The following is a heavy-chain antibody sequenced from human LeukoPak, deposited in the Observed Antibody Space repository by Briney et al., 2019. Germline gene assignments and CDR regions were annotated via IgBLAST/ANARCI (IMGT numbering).Heavy chain of an antibody. CDR1: GYTFTSYG. V-gene: IGHV1-18*01. D-gene: IGHD5-18*01. J-gene: IGHJ4*02. Sequence: GASVKVSCKASGYTFTSYGISWVRQAPGQGLEWMGWISAYNGNTNYAQKLQGRVTMTTDTSTSTAYMELRSLRSDDTAVYYCARVGVTEVDTAMVTDYWGQGTLVTVSS. CDR2: ISAYNGNT. CDR3: ARVGVTEVDTAMVTDY.